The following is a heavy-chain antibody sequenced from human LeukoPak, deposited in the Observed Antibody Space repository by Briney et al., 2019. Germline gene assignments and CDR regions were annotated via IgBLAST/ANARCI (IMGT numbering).Heavy chain of an antibody. CDR3: AKVGSGSYDG. D-gene: IGHD3-10*01. CDR2: ISWNSGSI. Sequence: GGSLRLSCAASGFTFDDYAMHWVRQAPGKGLEWVSGISWNSGSIGYADSVKGRFTISRDNAKNSLYLQMNSLRAEDMALYYCAKVGSGSYDGWGQGTLVTVSS. CDR1: GFTFDDYA. J-gene: IGHJ4*02. V-gene: IGHV3-9*03.